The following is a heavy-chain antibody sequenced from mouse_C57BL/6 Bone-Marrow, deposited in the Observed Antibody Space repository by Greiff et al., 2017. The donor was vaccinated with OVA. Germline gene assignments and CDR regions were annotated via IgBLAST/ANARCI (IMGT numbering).Heavy chain of an antibody. CDR2: ISSGGDYI. J-gene: IGHJ2*01. CDR3: TRDRWLLSFDY. Sequence: EVKLVESGEGLVKPGGSLKLSCAASGFTFSSYAMSWVRQTPEKRLEWVAYISSGGDYIYYADTVKGRFTISRDNARNTLYLQMRSLKSEYTAMYYCTRDRWLLSFDYWGQGTTLTVSS. CDR1: GFTFSSYA. D-gene: IGHD2-3*01. V-gene: IGHV5-9-1*02.